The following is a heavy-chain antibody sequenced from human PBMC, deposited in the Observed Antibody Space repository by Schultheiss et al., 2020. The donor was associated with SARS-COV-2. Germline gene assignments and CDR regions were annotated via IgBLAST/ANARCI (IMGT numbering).Heavy chain of an antibody. D-gene: IGHD3-22*01. Sequence: GESLKISCAASGFTFSSYAMAWVRQAPGKGLEWVAVISYDGSNKYYADSVKGRFTISRDNSKNTLYLQMNSLRAEDTAVYYCARDGYYYDSSGLGYWGQGTLVTVSS. CDR1: GFTFSSYA. CDR2: ISYDGSNK. CDR3: ARDGYYYDSSGLGY. V-gene: IGHV3-30*04. J-gene: IGHJ4*02.